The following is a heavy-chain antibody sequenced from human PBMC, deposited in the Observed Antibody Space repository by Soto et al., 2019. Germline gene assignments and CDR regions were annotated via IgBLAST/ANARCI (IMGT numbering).Heavy chain of an antibody. CDR2: ISGSGGST. CDR3: AKWVVRGNWFDP. D-gene: IGHD3-10*01. Sequence: EVQLLESGGGLVQPGGSVRLSCAASGFTFSSYAMSWVRQAPGKGLEWVSAISGSGGSTYYADSVKGRITISRDNSKNTLYLQMNSLRAEDTAVYYCAKWVVRGNWFDPWGQGTLVTVSS. V-gene: IGHV3-23*01. J-gene: IGHJ5*02. CDR1: GFTFSSYA.